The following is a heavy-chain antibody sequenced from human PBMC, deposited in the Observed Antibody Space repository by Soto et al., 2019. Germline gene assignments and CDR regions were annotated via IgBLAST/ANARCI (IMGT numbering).Heavy chain of an antibody. CDR1: GASLSSISYY. D-gene: IGHD2-15*01. Sequence: SETLSLTCTVSGASLSSISYYWGWIRQPPGKGLEWVGSIFFTGNIYYNPSLKSRVTISGDTCRNQFSLMVNSVTAADTAVYSSASLHCSGGSSYNPCFDSWGQGALVTFSS. J-gene: IGHJ4*02. CDR3: ASLHCSGGSSYNPCFDS. CDR2: IFFTGNI. V-gene: IGHV4-39*01.